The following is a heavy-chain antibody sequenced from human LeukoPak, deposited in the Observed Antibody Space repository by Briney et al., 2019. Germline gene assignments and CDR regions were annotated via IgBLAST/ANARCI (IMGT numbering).Heavy chain of an antibody. CDR2: INHSGST. CDR1: GGSFSGYY. CDR3: ASGLRDGYGDY. V-gene: IGHV4-34*01. J-gene: IGHJ4*02. Sequence: PSETLSLTCAVYGGSFSGYYWSWIRQPPGKGLEWIGEINHSGSTNYNPSLKSRVTISVDTSKNQFFLKLSSVTAADTAVYYCASGLRDGYGDYWGQGTLVTVSS. D-gene: IGHD5-24*01.